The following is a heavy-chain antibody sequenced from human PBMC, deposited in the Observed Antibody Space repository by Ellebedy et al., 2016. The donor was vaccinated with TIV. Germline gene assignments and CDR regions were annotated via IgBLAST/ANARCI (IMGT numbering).Heavy chain of an antibody. D-gene: IGHD3-22*01. CDR3: AKGSSSGFNYDRVGFEY. CDR1: GFTFSSFA. J-gene: IGHJ4*01. CDR2: ISGDGIST. V-gene: IGHV3-23*01. Sequence: GESLKISCAASGFTFSSFAIHWVRQAPGKGLEWLSVISGDGISTYHADSVKGRSTITRDNSKNTLYLQMNRLRIEDTAVYFCAKGSSSGFNYDRVGFEYWGQGTLVTVSS.